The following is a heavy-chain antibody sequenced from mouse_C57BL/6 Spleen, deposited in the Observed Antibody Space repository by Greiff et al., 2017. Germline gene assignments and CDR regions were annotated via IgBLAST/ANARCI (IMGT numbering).Heavy chain of an antibody. D-gene: IGHD1-1*01. J-gene: IGHJ4*01. CDR1: GYTFTSYW. CDR3: ARIRNYAMDY. CDR2: IDPSDSYT. V-gene: IGHV1-59*01. Sequence: VQLQQPGAELVRPGTSVKLSCKASGYTFTSYWMHWVKQRPGQGLEWIGVIDPSDSYTNYNQKFKGKATLTVDTSSSTAYMQLSSLTSEDSAVYYCARIRNYAMDYWGQGTSVTVSS.